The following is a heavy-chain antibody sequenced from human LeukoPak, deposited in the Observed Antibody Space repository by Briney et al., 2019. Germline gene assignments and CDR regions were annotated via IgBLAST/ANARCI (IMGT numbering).Heavy chain of an antibody. CDR1: GFTFSSYA. D-gene: IGHD2-15*01. Sequence: GGSLRLSCAASGFTFSSYAMHWVRQAPGKGLEWVAVISYDGSYKYYADSVKGRFTISRDNSKNTVYLRTHSLGAEDTAVYYCAKGGWLDDWGQGTLVTVSS. J-gene: IGHJ4*02. CDR2: ISYDGSYK. CDR3: AKGGWLDD. V-gene: IGHV3-30*04.